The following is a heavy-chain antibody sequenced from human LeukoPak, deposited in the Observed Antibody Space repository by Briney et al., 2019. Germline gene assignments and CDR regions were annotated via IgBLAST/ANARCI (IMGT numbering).Heavy chain of an antibody. D-gene: IGHD6-6*01. J-gene: IGHJ4*02. CDR1: GFTFSDYY. CDR2: ISSSSNNI. V-gene: IGHV3-11*04. CDR3: ARDGTYSSSSFDY. Sequence: PGGSLRLSCAASGFTFSDYYMTWIRQAPGKGLEWVSYISSSSNNIHYANSVRGRFTISRDNAKNSVYLQMNSLRAEDTAVYYCARDGTYSSSSFDYWGQGTLVTVSS.